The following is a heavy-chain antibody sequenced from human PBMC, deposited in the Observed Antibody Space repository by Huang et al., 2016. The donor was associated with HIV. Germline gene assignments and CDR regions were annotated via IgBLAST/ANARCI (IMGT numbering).Heavy chain of an antibody. D-gene: IGHD4-17*01. J-gene: IGHJ6*02. V-gene: IGHV4-39*01. Sequence: QLQLQESGPGLVKPSETLSLTCTVSGASITISSYYWAWIRQPPGKELEWCGSLYYRWGAYYNPALKSRVTISVDTSRDQLSRTLNSVTAADTAVYFCARQIRGRYGDYSILYALDVWGQGTTVTVSS. CDR2: LYYRWGA. CDR3: ARQIRGRYGDYSILYALDV. CDR1: GASITISSYY.